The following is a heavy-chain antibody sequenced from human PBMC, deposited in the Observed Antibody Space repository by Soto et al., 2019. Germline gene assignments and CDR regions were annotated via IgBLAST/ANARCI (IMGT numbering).Heavy chain of an antibody. V-gene: IGHV3-48*02. D-gene: IGHD3-3*01. CDR2: ISSNSITM. CDR1: GFTFSSYS. CDR3: ARDLWTY. Sequence: PGGSLRLSCAASGFTFSSYSMKWVRQAPGKGLEWVSYISSNSITMFYADSVKGRFTISRDNAKNSLYLQMSSLRDEDTAVYYCARDLWTYWGQGALLTFYS. J-gene: IGHJ4*02.